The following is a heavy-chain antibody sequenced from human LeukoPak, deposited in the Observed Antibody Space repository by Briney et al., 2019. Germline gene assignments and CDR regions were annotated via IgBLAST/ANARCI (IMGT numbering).Heavy chain of an antibody. CDR3: ARWDRLIGFDP. V-gene: IGHV3-53*01. CDR2: IYSGGST. CDR1: GFTVSSNY. Sequence: GGSLRLSCAASGFTVSSNYMSWVRQAPGKGLEWVSVIYSGGSTYYADSVKGRFTISRDSSKNTLYLQMNSLRAEDTAVYYCARWDRLIGFDPWGQGTLVTVSS. D-gene: IGHD2-8*01. J-gene: IGHJ5*02.